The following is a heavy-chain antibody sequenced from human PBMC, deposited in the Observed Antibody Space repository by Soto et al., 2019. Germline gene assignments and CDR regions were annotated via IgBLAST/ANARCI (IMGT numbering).Heavy chain of an antibody. J-gene: IGHJ4*02. Sequence: QVHLVESGRGVVQPGRSLRLSCAASGFTFSSFGMHWVRQAPGKGLEWVALIWYDGSNKYYADSVQGRFTISRDNSKNTLYLQMNSLRAEDTAVYYCARSPSSYGGFDYWGQGTLVIVSS. D-gene: IGHD3-16*01. CDR3: ARSPSSYGGFDY. CDR1: GFTFSSFG. V-gene: IGHV3-33*01. CDR2: IWYDGSNK.